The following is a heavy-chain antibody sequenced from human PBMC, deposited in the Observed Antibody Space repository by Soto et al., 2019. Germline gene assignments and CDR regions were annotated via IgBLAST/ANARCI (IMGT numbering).Heavy chain of an antibody. CDR2: ISQSYSYT. CDR1: GFSISDYY. D-gene: IGHD3-22*01. V-gene: IGHV3-11*06. J-gene: IGHJ4*02. CDR3: ARSESPPKVISFFDS. Sequence: PGGSLRLSCAASGFSISDYYMSWIRQAPGKGLEWLAYISQSYSYTNYADSVKGRFTISRDNANDSVYLQMNSLRVDDSAIYYCARSESPPKVISFFDSWGQGALVTVSS.